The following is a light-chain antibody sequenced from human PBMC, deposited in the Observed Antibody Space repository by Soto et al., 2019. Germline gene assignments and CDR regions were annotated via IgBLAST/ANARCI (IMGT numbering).Light chain of an antibody. CDR1: QSVSSNF. CDR3: QQYASSVT. Sequence: EIVLTQSPGSLSLSPGEGATLFCRASQSVSSNFFAWYQQKPGQAPRLLINGASSRATGIPDRFSGSGSGKDFTLTISRREPEEFAVYHCQQYASSVTFGQGTKVEIK. J-gene: IGKJ1*01. CDR2: GAS. V-gene: IGKV3-20*01.